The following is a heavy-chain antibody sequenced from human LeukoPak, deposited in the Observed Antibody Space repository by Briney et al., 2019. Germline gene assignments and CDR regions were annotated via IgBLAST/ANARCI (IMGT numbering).Heavy chain of an antibody. D-gene: IGHD2-21*01. V-gene: IGHV4-61*02. CDR1: GGSISSGSYY. CDR2: IYTSGIT. J-gene: IGHJ1*01. CDR3: ASGCGGDCYSTEYFQH. Sequence: PSETLSLXCTVSGGSISSGSYYWSWSRQPAGKGLEWIGRIYTSGITNYNPSLKSRVTISVDTSKNQFSLKLSSVTAADTAVYYCASGCGGDCYSTEYFQHWGQGTLVTVSS.